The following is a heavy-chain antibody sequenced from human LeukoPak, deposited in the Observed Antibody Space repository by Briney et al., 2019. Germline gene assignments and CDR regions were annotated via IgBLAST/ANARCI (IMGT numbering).Heavy chain of an antibody. J-gene: IGHJ5*01. D-gene: IGHD2-2*02. V-gene: IGHV4-34*01. CDR3: ARDPAAIPWFDP. Sequence: PSETLSLSCAVYGGSFSGYYWSWIRQPPGKGLGWIGEINHSGSTNYNPSLKSRVTISVDTSKNQFSLKLSSVTAADTAVYYCARDPAAIPWFDPWAKEPWSPSPQ. CDR1: GGSFSGYY. CDR2: INHSGST.